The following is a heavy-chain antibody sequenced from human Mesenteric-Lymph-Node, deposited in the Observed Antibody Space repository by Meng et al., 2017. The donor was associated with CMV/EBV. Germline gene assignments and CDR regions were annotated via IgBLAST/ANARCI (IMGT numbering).Heavy chain of an antibody. J-gene: IGHJ3*01. D-gene: IGHD3-22*01. V-gene: IGHV3-48*03. CDR3: ARVREAYYYDSSDSYSEAFDL. Sequence: GESLKISCAASGFTFSSYAMSWVRQAPGKGLEWVSYISSSGRTIYYADSVKDRFTISRDNAKNSLYLQMNGLRAEDTAVYYCARVREAYYYDSSDSYSEAFDLWGQGTMVTVSS. CDR1: GFTFSSYA. CDR2: ISSSGRTI.